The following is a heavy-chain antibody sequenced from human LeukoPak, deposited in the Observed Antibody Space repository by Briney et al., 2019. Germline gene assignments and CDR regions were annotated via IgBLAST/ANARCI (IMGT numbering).Heavy chain of an antibody. CDR2: MNPNNGNT. J-gene: IGHJ4*02. CDR1: GYTFTSYG. D-gene: IGHD2-8*01. Sequence: RASVKVSCKASGYTFTSYGISWVRQAPGQGLEWMGWMNPNNGNTGYVQKLQGRLTMTRDTSISTAYMELSSLRSEDTAVYYCARDLVDNACDFWGQGTLVTVSS. V-gene: IGHV1-8*02. CDR3: ARDLVDNACDF.